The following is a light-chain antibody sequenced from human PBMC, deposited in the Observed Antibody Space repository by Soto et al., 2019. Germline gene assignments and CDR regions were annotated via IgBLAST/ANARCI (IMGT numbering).Light chain of an antibody. CDR3: RQYESYFRT. CDR1: QSVSSS. J-gene: IGKJ1*01. Sequence: DIQMTQSPYTLSAFVGDRVTITCRASQSVSSSLAWYQQKPGKAPKLLIYAASTLESGVSSRFSGSGFGTEFNLTIRRLQPDHFEPSYCRQYESYFRTFGQGTKV. CDR2: AAS. V-gene: IGKV1-5*01.